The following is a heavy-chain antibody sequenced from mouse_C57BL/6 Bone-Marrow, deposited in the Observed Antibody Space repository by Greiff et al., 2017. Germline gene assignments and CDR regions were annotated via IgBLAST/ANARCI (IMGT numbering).Heavy chain of an antibody. V-gene: IGHV1-50*01. CDR3: ARDVETDVDY. Sequence: QVQLQQPGAELVKPGASVKLSCKASGYTFTSYWMKWVKQRPGQGLEWIGEIDPSDSYTNYNQKFKGKATLTVDTSSSTAYMQLSSLTSEDSAVYYCARDVETDVDYWGQGTTLTVSS. J-gene: IGHJ2*01. CDR2: IDPSDSYT. CDR1: GYTFTSYW.